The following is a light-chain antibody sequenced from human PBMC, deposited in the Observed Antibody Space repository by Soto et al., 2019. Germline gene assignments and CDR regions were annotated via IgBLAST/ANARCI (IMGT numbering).Light chain of an antibody. Sequence: QPASVSGSPGQSITISCTGTNSDVGGYDYVSWYQHHPGKAPKLMIYGVRNLPSGVSHRFSGSKSGNTASLTISGLQAEDEADYYCISYTSNRVYVFGTGTKLTVL. J-gene: IGLJ1*01. CDR2: GVR. CDR3: ISYTSNRVYV. CDR1: NSDVGGYDY. V-gene: IGLV2-14*01.